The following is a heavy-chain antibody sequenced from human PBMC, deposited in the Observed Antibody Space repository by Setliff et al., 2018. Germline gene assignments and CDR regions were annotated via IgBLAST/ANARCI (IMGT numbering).Heavy chain of an antibody. Sequence: PGGSLRLSCAVSGFTFSDHYLDWFRQAPGKGLEWVGRSRNKANSYTTEYAASVKGRFTVSRDDSKSSLYLQMNSLKTGDTAVYYCARDSGRGAYFDYWGRGTLVTVSS. V-gene: IGHV3-72*01. CDR2: SRNKANSYTT. CDR1: GFTFSDHY. CDR3: ARDSGRGAYFDY. J-gene: IGHJ4*02. D-gene: IGHD3-10*01.